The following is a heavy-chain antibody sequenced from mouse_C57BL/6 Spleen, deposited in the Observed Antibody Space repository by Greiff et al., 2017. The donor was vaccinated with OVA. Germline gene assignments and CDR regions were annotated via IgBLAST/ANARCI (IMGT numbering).Heavy chain of an antibody. J-gene: IGHJ4*01. CDR2: IWSDGST. CDR1: GFSLTSYG. Sequence: QVQLKQSGPGLVAPSQSLSITCTVSGFSLTSYGVHWVRQPPGKGLEWLVVIWSDGSTTYNSALKSRLSISKDNSKSQVFLKMNSLQTDDTAMYYCARESNSCYAMDYWGQGTSVTVSS. V-gene: IGHV2-6*03. CDR3: ARESNSCYAMDY. D-gene: IGHD2-5*01.